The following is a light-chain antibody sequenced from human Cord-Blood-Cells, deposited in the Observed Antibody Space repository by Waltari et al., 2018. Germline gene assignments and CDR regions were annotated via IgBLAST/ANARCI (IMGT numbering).Light chain of an antibody. J-gene: IGLJ3*02. CDR1: SGSIARNH. CDR3: QSYDSSNQV. V-gene: IGLV6-57*03. Sequence: NFMLTQPHSVSESPGKTVTISCTRSSGSIARNHVQGYQQRPGSAPTTVIYEDNQRPSGVPDRFSGSIDSSSNSASLTISGLKTEDEADYYCQSYDSSNQVFGGGTKLTVL. CDR2: EDN.